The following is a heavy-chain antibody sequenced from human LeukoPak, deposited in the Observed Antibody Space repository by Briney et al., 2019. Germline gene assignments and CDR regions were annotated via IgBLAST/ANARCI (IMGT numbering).Heavy chain of an antibody. CDR1: GGSISNY. CDR2: IYYSGST. D-gene: IGHD3-9*01. Sequence: SETLSLTCTVSGGSISNYWSWIRQPPGKGLEWIGYIYYSGSTNYNPSLKSRVTISVDTSKNQFSLKLTSVTATDTAVYYCARTVSYYDVLTGPPDYWGQGTLVTVSS. J-gene: IGHJ4*02. V-gene: IGHV4-59*08. CDR3: ARTVSYYDVLTGPPDY.